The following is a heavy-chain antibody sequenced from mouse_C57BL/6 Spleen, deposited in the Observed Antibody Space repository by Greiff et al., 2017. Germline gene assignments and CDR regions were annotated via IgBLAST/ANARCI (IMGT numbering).Heavy chain of an antibody. V-gene: IGHV1-81*01. J-gene: IGHJ2*01. D-gene: IGHD1-1*01. CDR2: IYPRSGNT. CDR3: ATCGSSYGDY. CDR1: GYTFTSYG. Sequence: VQLQQSGAELARPGASVKLSCKASGYTFTSYGISWVKQRTGQGLEWIGEIYPRSGNTYYNEKFKGKATLTADKSSSTAYLELRSLTAEASAVYCCATCGSSYGDYWGQGTTLTVSS.